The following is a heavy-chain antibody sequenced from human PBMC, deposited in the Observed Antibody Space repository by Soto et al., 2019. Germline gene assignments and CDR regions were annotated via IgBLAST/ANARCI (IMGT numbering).Heavy chain of an antibody. CDR2: IWYDGSNK. CDR1: GFTFSSYG. D-gene: IGHD5-12*01. J-gene: IGHJ6*02. V-gene: IGHV3-33*01. CDR3: ARFWGGGYDLYSYGMDV. Sequence: QVQLVESGGGVVQPGKSLRLSCAASGFTFSSYGMHWVRQAPGKGLEWVAVIWYDGSNKNYADSVKGRFIISRDNSKNTLYRQMNGLRAKETAVYYCARFWGGGYDLYSYGMDVWGQGTTVTVSS.